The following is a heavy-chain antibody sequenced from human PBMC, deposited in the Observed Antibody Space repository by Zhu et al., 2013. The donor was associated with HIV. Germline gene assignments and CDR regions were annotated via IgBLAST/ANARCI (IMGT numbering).Heavy chain of an antibody. CDR2: IIPIFGTA. CDR3: ARGAVVVPEPPTTRGGAYGVNFDY. Sequence: QVQLVQSGAEVKKPGSSVKVSCKASGGTFSSYAISWVRQAPGQGLEWMGGIIPIFGTANYAQKFQGRVTITADESTSTAYMELSSLRSEDTAVYYCARGAVVVPEPPTTRGGAYGVNFDYWGRGNPGHRLL. J-gene: IGHJ4*02. CDR1: GGTFSSYA. D-gene: IGHD2-2*01. V-gene: IGHV1-69*01.